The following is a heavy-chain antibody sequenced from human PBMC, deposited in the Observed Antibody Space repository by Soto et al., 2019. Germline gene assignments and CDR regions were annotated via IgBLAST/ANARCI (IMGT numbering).Heavy chain of an antibody. D-gene: IGHD4-17*01. CDR3: ARGLRWDLDY. CDR2: IWYDGSNK. J-gene: IGHJ4*02. CDR1: GLTFSSYG. Sequence: GSLRLSCAASGLTFSSYGMHWVRQAPGKGLEWVAVIWYDGSNKYYADSVKGRFTISRDNSKDTLYLQMNSLRAEDTAVYYCARGLRWDLDYWGQGTLVTVSS. V-gene: IGHV3-33*01.